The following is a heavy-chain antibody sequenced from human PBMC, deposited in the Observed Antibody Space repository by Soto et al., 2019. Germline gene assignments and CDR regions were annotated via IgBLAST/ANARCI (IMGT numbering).Heavy chain of an antibody. V-gene: IGHV1-69*02. CDR1: GGTFSSYT. CDR2: IIPILGIA. Sequence: ASVKVSCKASGGTFSSYTISWVRQAPGQGLEWMGRIIPILGIANYAQKFQGRVTITADKSTSTAYMELSSLRSEDTAVYYCARGLSADIVVVVAANAFDIWGQGTMVTVSS. D-gene: IGHD2-15*01. CDR3: ARGLSADIVVVVAANAFDI. J-gene: IGHJ3*02.